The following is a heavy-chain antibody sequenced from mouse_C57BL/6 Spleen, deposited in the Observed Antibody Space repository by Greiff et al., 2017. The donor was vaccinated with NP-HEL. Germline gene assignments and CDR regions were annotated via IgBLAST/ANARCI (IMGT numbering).Heavy chain of an antibody. V-gene: IGHV1-82*01. Sequence: QVQLQQSGPELVKPGASVKISCKASGYAFSSSWMNWVKQRPGTGLEWIGRIYPGDGDTNYNGKFKGKATLTADKSSSTAYMQLSSLTSEDSAVYFCARSGYYGSKSSFDYWGQGTTLTVSS. D-gene: IGHD1-1*01. J-gene: IGHJ2*01. CDR2: IYPGDGDT. CDR1: GYAFSSSW. CDR3: ARSGYYGSKSSFDY.